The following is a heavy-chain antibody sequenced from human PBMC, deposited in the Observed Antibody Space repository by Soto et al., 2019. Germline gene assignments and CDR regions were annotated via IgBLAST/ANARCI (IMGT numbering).Heavy chain of an antibody. CDR2: ISAYNGNT. J-gene: IGHJ4*02. CDR1: GYTFTSYG. Sequence: ASVKVSCKASGYTFTSYGISWVRQAPGQGLEWMGWISAYNGNTNYAQKLQGRVTMTTDTSTSTAYMELRSLRSDDTAVYYCARDSPKLEPNDSGIIDYSGQGTLVTVSS. D-gene: IGHD1-1*01. V-gene: IGHV1-18*04. CDR3: ARDSPKLEPNDSGIIDY.